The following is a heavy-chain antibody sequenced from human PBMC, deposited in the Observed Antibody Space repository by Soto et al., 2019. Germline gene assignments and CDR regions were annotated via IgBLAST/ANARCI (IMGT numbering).Heavy chain of an antibody. J-gene: IGHJ5*02. Sequence: SETLSLTCAASGYSISSGYYWGWIRQPPGKGLEWIGSIYHSGSTYYNPSLKSRVTISVDTSKNQFSLKLSSVTAADAAVYYCARDSYCSGGSCYSYGWFDPWGQGTLVTVSS. CDR2: IYHSGST. V-gene: IGHV4-38-2*02. CDR1: GYSISSGYY. CDR3: ARDSYCSGGSCYSYGWFDP. D-gene: IGHD2-15*01.